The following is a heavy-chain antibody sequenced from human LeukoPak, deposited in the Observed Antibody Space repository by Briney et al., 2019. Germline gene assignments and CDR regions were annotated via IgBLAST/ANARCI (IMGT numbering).Heavy chain of an antibody. CDR2: INHSGST. D-gene: IGHD5-12*01. J-gene: IGHJ6*02. Sequence: SETLSLTCAVYGGSFSGYYWSWIRHPPGKGLEWIGEINHSGSTNYNPSLKSRVTISVDTSKNQFSLKLSSVTAADTAVYYCARTAGGYEESGYMDVWGQGTTATVSS. V-gene: IGHV4-34*01. CDR1: GGSFSGYY. CDR3: ARTAGGYEESGYMDV.